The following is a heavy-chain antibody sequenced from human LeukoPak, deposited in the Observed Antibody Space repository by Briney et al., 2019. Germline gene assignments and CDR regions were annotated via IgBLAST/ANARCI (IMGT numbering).Heavy chain of an antibody. CDR1: GFTLRSYT. V-gene: IGHV3-21*01. Sequence: PGGSLRLSCAASGFTLRSYTMNWVRQAPGKGLEWVSSIGISSNKIYYADSVKGRFIISRDNAKNSVYLQMNSLRAEDTAVYYCARDSRRGAFDIWGQGTMVTVSS. CDR3: ARDSRRGAFDI. J-gene: IGHJ3*02. CDR2: IGISSNKI.